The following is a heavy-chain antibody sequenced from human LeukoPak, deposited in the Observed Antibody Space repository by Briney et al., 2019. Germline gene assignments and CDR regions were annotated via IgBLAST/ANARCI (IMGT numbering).Heavy chain of an antibody. J-gene: IGHJ4*02. CDR1: GFTFDDYG. V-gene: IGHV3-20*04. CDR3: ARVHDYVWGSYRYEALDY. D-gene: IGHD3-16*02. Sequence: PGGSLRLSCAASGFTFDDYGMSWVRHAPGKGLEWVSGINWNGGSTVYADSVKGRFTISRDNAKNSLYLQMNSLRAEDTALYYCARVHDYVWGSYRYEALDYWGQGTLVTVSS. CDR2: INWNGGST.